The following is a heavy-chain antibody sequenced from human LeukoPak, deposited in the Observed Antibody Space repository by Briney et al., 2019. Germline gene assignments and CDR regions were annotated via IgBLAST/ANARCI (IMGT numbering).Heavy chain of an antibody. CDR1: GFTFSNSW. D-gene: IGHD6-6*01. Sequence: GGSLRLSCAASGFTFSNSWMHWVRQAPGKGLMWVSRINTDGSTTTYADSVKGRFTISRDNAKNTLYLQMSSLRVEDTAVYYRAKSIATREDYWGQGTLVTVSS. V-gene: IGHV3-74*03. CDR3: AKSIATREDY. J-gene: IGHJ4*02. CDR2: INTDGSTT.